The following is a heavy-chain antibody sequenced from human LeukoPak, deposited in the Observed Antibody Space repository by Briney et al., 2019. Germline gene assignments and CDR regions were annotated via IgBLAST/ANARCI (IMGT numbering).Heavy chain of an antibody. CDR2: IKHDGSVE. CDR3: ARAPRPNFWGGFCEF. Sequence: PGGSLRLSCAASGFTFSSDRMSWGRQAPGKGLEWGSHIKHDGSVEYYADSVKGRFTISRDNAKNSLQLQMNSLGGEDTAVYSCARAPRPNFWGGFCEFWGQGTLVTVSS. CDR1: GFTFSSDR. J-gene: IGHJ4*02. D-gene: IGHD3-3*01. V-gene: IGHV3-7*01.